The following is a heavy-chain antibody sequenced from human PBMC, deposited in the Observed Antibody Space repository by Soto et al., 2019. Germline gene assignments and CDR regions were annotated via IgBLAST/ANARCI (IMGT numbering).Heavy chain of an antibody. J-gene: IGHJ5*01. D-gene: IGHD3-22*01. Sequence: SDTLSLTCAVYGGSFSGHSWTWIRQSPGKGLEWIGDINRSGRVNYSPSLKSRVTISLDTSKNQFSLTLSAVTAADTAMYYCSTRAYDTNGYYRFDPWGQGTLVTVSS. CDR3: STRAYDTNGYYRFDP. CDR2: INRSGRV. CDR1: GGSFSGHS. V-gene: IGHV4-34*01.